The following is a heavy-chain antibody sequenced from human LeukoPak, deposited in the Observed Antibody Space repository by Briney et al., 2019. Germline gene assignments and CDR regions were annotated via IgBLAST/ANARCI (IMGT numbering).Heavy chain of an antibody. CDR1: GFIFSDYA. D-gene: IGHD5-18*01. CDR3: AKPERGYSYGDFAY. J-gene: IGHJ4*02. V-gene: IGHV3-23*01. CDR2: ISGPGGNT. Sequence: PGGSLRLSCVASGFIFSDYAMNWVRQAPGKGLQWVSSISGPGGNTYYADSVRGRFTISRDNSKNTLYLQMTSLRAEETALYRCAKPERGYSYGDFAYWGQGTLVTVSS.